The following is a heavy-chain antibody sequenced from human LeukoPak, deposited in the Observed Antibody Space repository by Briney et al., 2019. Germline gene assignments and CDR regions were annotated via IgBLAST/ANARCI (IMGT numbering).Heavy chain of an antibody. CDR1: GFTFSSYA. D-gene: IGHD3-16*02. Sequence: GGSLRLSCAASGFTFSSYAMSWVRQAPGKGLEWVSAISGSGGSTYYADSVKGRFTISRDNSNNPLYLQMNSLRAEDTAVYYCAKIGSSLYYDYVWGSYRFDYWGQGTLVTVSS. CDR2: ISGSGGST. V-gene: IGHV3-23*01. CDR3: AKIGSSLYYDYVWGSYRFDY. J-gene: IGHJ4*02.